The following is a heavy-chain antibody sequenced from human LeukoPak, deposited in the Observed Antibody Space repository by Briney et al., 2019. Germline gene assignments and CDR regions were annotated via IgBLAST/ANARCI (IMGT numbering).Heavy chain of an antibody. CDR1: GFTFSSYG. CDR2: ISYDGSNK. Sequence: GGSLRLSCAASGFTFSSYGMHWVHQAPGKGLEWVAVISYDGSNKYYADSVKGRFTISRDNSKNTLYLQMNSLRAEDTAVYYCAKDGGSSRQWLVRMARPFDYWGQGTLVTVSS. D-gene: IGHD6-19*01. CDR3: AKDGGSSRQWLVRMARPFDY. V-gene: IGHV3-30*18. J-gene: IGHJ4*02.